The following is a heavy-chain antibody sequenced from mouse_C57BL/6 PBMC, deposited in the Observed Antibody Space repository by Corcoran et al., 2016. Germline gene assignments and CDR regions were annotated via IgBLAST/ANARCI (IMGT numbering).Heavy chain of an antibody. CDR2: INTYSGVP. CDR3: ANYDYGFDY. CDR1: GYTFTTYG. V-gene: IGHV9-3*01. D-gene: IGHD2-4*01. Sequence: QIQLVWSGPELKKPGETVKISCKASGYTFTTYGMSWVKQAPGKGLKWMGWINTYSGVPTYADDFKGRFAFSLETSASTAYLQINNLKNEDTATYFCANYDYGFDYWGQGTTLTVSS. J-gene: IGHJ2*01.